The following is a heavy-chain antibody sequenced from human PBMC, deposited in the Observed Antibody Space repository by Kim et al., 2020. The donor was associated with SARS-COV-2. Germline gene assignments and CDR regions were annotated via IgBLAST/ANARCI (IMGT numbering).Heavy chain of an antibody. J-gene: IGHJ6*02. D-gene: IGHD6-19*01. V-gene: IGHV3-30*07. CDR3: ARGEQWLVPGDYYYGMDV. Sequence: KGRFTTSRDNSKHTLYLQMNSLRAEDTAVYYCARGEQWLVPGDYYYGMDVWGQGTTVTVSS.